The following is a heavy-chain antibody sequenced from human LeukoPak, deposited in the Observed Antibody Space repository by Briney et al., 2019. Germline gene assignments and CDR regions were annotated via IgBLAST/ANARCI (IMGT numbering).Heavy chain of an antibody. Sequence: GESLKISCKGSGYSFTSYWIGWVRQMPGKGLEWMGIIYPGDSDTRYSPSFQGQVTISADKSITTAYLQWSSLKASDTAMYYCVRRYSSSSWGDFDYWGQGTLVTVSS. CDR2: IYPGDSDT. CDR3: VRRYSSSSWGDFDY. J-gene: IGHJ4*02. D-gene: IGHD6-6*01. V-gene: IGHV5-51*01. CDR1: GYSFTSYW.